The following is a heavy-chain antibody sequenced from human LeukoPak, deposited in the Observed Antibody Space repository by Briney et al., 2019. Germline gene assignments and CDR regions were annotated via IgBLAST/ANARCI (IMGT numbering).Heavy chain of an antibody. CDR1: GFIFSQYS. D-gene: IGHD5-12*01. V-gene: IGHV3-48*01. Sequence: GGSLRPSCAASGFIFSQYSMNWVRQAPGKGPEWVSHIRSSSETFYADSVKGRFTISRDNARNSLYLQMNNLRGEDTAIYYCARDAGNSGYGCDLWGQGTLVTVSS. CDR3: ARDAGNSGYGCDL. J-gene: IGHJ5*02. CDR2: IRSSSET.